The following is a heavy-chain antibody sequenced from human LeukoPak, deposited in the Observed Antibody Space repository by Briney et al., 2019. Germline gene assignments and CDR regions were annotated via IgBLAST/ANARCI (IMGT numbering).Heavy chain of an antibody. Sequence: PGGSLRLSCAASGFPFSSYAMSWVRQAPGKGLEWVSVISDSGGRTYSADSVKGRFTISRDNSKNTLYLQMSSLRAEDTAVYYCVKDRRNGSYNDYWGQGTLVTVSS. D-gene: IGHD1-26*01. J-gene: IGHJ4*02. CDR3: VKDRRNGSYNDY. CDR2: ISDSGGRT. V-gene: IGHV3-23*01. CDR1: GFPFSSYA.